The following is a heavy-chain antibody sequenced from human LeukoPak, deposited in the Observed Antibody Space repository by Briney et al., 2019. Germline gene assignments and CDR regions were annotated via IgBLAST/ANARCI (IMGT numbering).Heavy chain of an antibody. D-gene: IGHD3-9*01. Sequence: GGSLRLSCAASGFTFSSYWMNWARQAPGKGLEWVASINHNGNVNYYVDSVKGRFTISRDNAKNTLYLQMNSLRAEDTAVYYCARAMYYDILTGYYYFDYWGQGTLVTVSS. V-gene: IGHV3-7*01. CDR3: ARAMYYDILTGYYYFDY. J-gene: IGHJ4*02. CDR2: INHNGNVN. CDR1: GFTFSSYW.